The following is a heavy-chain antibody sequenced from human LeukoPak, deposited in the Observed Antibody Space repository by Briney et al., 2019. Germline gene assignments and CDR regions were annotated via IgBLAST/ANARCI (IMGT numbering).Heavy chain of an antibody. V-gene: IGHV1-69*04. J-gene: IGHJ4*02. D-gene: IGHD4-4*01. CDR2: IIPILGIA. CDR1: GGTPSSYA. Sequence: SVKASCKASGGTPSSYAISLVRQAAGQGLEWMGRIIPILGIANYAQKFQGRVTITADKSTSTAYMELSSLRSEDTAVYYCARFFGNSFHDYWGQGTLVTVSS. CDR3: ARFFGNSFHDY.